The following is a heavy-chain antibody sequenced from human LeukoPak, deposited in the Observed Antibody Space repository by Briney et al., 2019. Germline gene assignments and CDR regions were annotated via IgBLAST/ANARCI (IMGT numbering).Heavy chain of an antibody. J-gene: IGHJ4*02. CDR2: ITGGGDTT. V-gene: IGHV3-23*01. CDR3: ASGELDSLYYFDF. D-gene: IGHD1-1*01. CDR1: GFTFSSYA. Sequence: GGSLRLSCAASGFTFSSYAMTWVRQAPGKGLEWVSAITGGGDTTYYADSVKGRFTISRDNSKNTLYLQMNNLRAEDTAIYYCASGELDSLYYFDFWGQGTLVTVSS.